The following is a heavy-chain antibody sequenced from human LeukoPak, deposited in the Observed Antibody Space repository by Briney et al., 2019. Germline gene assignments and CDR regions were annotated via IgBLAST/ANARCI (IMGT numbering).Heavy chain of an antibody. Sequence: GGSLRLSCAASGFSISNDWMSWVRQAPGKGLEWVGRITSGGATDYAVPVKGRFIISRDNSKGTFYLQMNSLKTDDTAMHYCTWMATVRTVDFWGQGTLVIVSS. V-gene: IGHV3-15*01. CDR3: TWMATVRTVDF. CDR2: ITSGGAT. D-gene: IGHD4-17*01. CDR1: GFSISNDW. J-gene: IGHJ4*02.